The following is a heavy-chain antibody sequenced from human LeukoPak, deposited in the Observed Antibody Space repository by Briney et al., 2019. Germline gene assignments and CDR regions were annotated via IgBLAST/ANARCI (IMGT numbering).Heavy chain of an antibody. CDR2: INHSGST. J-gene: IGHJ5*02. CDR3: ARGGGYNWFDP. CDR1: GGSFSGHY. Sequence: PSETLSLTCAVYGGSFSGHYWSWIRQPPGKGLEWIGEINHSGSTNYNPSLKSRVTISVDTSKNQFSLKLSSVTAADTAVYYCARGGGYNWFDPWGQGTLVTVSS. V-gene: IGHV4-34*01. D-gene: IGHD3-16*01.